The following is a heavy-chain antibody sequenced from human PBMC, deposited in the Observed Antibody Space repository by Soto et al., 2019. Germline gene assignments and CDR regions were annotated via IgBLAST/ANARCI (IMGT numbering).Heavy chain of an antibody. Sequence: VSVNVSCKASGYTFSIYYMHWVRQAPGQGLEWMGIINPSGGSTSYAQKFQGRVTMTRDTSTSTVYMELSSLRSEDTAVYYCARDQEKYSSSWTNRYFDYWGQGTLVTVSS. CDR3: ARDQEKYSSSWTNRYFDY. V-gene: IGHV1-46*03. CDR1: GYTFSIYY. J-gene: IGHJ4*02. CDR2: INPSGGST. D-gene: IGHD6-13*01.